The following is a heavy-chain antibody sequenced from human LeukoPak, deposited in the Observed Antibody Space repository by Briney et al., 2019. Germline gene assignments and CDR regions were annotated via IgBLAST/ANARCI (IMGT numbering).Heavy chain of an antibody. CDR2: ISGSGEST. Sequence: GGSLRLSCAASGFTFSNYAMTWVREAPGKGLEWVSGISGSGESTNYADSVKGRFSISRDNAKNTLYLQMNSLRAEDTAVYYCATLFRLGESSLSDYWGQGILVTVSS. CDR1: GFTFSNYA. CDR3: ATLFRLGESSLSDY. D-gene: IGHD3-16*02. J-gene: IGHJ4*02. V-gene: IGHV3-23*01.